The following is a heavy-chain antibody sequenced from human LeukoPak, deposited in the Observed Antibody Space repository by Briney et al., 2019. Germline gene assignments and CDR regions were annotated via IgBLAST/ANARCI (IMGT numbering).Heavy chain of an antibody. CDR1: GFTFSSYS. CDR3: ARDSLTYYDSSGSPSY. CDR2: ISSSSSTT. V-gene: IGHV3-48*01. J-gene: IGHJ4*02. D-gene: IGHD3-22*01. Sequence: PGGSLRLSCAASGFTFSSYSMNWVRQAPGKGLEWVSYISSSSSTTYYADSVKGRFTISRDNAKNSLYLQMNSLRAEDTAVYYCARDSLTYYDSSGSPSYWGQGTLVTVSS.